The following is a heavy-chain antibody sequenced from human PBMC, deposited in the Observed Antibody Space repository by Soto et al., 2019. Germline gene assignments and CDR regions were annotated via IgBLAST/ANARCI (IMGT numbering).Heavy chain of an antibody. CDR3: ARRQLVPYYYGMDV. D-gene: IGHD6-6*01. Sequence: GESLKISCKGSGYSFTSYGSSWVRQMPGKGLEWMGRIDPSDSYTNYSPSFQGHVTISADKSISTAYLQWSSLKASDTAMYYCARRQLVPYYYGMDVWGQGTTVTVSS. V-gene: IGHV5-10-1*01. CDR2: IDPSDSYT. CDR1: GYSFTSYG. J-gene: IGHJ6*02.